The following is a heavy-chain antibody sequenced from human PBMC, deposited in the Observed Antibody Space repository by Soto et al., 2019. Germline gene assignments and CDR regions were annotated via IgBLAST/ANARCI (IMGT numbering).Heavy chain of an antibody. Sequence: SETLSLTCTVSGGSVSSGSYYWSWIRQPPGKGLEWIGYIYYSGSTNYNPSLKSRVTISVDASKNQFSLKLSSVTAADTAVYYCARDRRSGSSRGPYYYYYYGMDVWGQGTTVTVSS. CDR3: ARDRRSGSSRGPYYYYYYGMDV. J-gene: IGHJ6*02. CDR2: IYYSGST. CDR1: GGSVSSGSYY. D-gene: IGHD1-26*01. V-gene: IGHV4-61*01.